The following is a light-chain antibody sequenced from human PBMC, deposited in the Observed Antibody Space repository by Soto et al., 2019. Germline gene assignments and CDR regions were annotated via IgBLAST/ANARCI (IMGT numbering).Light chain of an antibody. CDR2: DVN. CDR1: SNDVGGYHY. CDR3: SSYAGSNNFDV. J-gene: IGLJ1*01. Sequence: QSVLTQPRSVSGSPGQSVTISCTGTSNDVGGYHYVSWYQHHPGKAPKLVIFDVNRRPSGVPHRFSGSKSDNTASLTISGLQAEDEADYYCSSYAGSNNFDVFGTGTKVTVL. V-gene: IGLV2-11*01.